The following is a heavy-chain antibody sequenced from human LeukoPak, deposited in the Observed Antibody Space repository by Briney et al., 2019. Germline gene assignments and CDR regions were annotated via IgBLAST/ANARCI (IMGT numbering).Heavy chain of an antibody. D-gene: IGHD3-10*01. V-gene: IGHV3-30*02. CDR3: AKRLGSGDTDY. CDR1: GFTFSSYG. Sequence: PGGSLRLSCAASGFTFSSYGMHWVRQAPGKGLEWVAVIWYDGSNKYYADSVKGRFTISRDNSKNTLYLQMNSLRAEDTAVYYCAKRLGSGDTDYWGQGTLVTVSS. CDR2: IWYDGSNK. J-gene: IGHJ4*02.